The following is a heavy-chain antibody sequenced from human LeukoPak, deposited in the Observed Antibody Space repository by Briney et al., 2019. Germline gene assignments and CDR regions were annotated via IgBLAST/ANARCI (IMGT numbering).Heavy chain of an antibody. CDR2: IYYSGST. V-gene: IGHV4-59*08. Sequence: SETLPLTCTVSGGSISSYYWSWIRQPPGKGLEWIGYIYYSGSTNYNPSLKSRVTISVDTSKNQFSLKLSSVTAADTAVYYCARPRDTAMGLDAFDIWGQGTMVTVSS. D-gene: IGHD5-18*01. J-gene: IGHJ3*02. CDR3: ARPRDTAMGLDAFDI. CDR1: GGSISSYY.